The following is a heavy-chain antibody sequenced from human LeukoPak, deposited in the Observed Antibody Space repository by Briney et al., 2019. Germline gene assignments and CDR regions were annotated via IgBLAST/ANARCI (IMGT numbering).Heavy chain of an antibody. D-gene: IGHD1-1*01. CDR3: AREFVERRSPLNYYYGMDV. CDR2: INPSGGST. V-gene: IGHV1-46*01. CDR1: GYTFTSYY. Sequence: GASVKVSCKASGYTFTSYYMHWVRQAPEQGLEWMGIINPSGGSTSYAQKFQSRVTMTRDTSTSTVYMELSSLRSEDTAVYYCAREFVERRSPLNYYYGMDVWGQGTAVTVSS. J-gene: IGHJ6*02.